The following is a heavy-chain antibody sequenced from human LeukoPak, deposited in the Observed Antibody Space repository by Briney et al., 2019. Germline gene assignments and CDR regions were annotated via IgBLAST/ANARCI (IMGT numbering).Heavy chain of an antibody. CDR3: ARGGGLDV. Sequence: GGSLRLSCAVSGFTFSGFWMSWSRQAPGKGLEWVASINSDGSEGYYADVVKGRFTISRDDAKNSLYLQMSNLRAEDTAVYFCARGGGLDVWGQGATVTVSS. CDR1: GFTFSGFW. CDR2: INSDGSEG. J-gene: IGHJ6*02. D-gene: IGHD3-16*01. V-gene: IGHV3-7*03.